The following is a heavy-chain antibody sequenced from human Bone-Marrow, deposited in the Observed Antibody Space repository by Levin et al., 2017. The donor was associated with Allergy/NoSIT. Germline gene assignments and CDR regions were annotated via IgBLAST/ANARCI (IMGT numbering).Heavy chain of an antibody. CDR1: GGPFNIYY. Sequence: SETLSLTCAVNGGPFNIYYWSWIRQPPGKGLEWIGEIYPSGSSNYNPSLKSRVTMSVDTSKNQFSLELTSVTAADTAVYYCARVSYYGSENYYEYYFDAWGQGTLVTVS. J-gene: IGHJ4*02. V-gene: IGHV4-34*01. CDR2: IYPSGSS. D-gene: IGHD3-10*01. CDR3: ARVSYYGSENYYEYYFDA.